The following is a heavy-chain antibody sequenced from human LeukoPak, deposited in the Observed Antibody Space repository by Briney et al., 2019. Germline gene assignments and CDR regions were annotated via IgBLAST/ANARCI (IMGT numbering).Heavy chain of an antibody. CDR3: ARTSSGWPIRQYYFDY. J-gene: IGHJ4*02. Sequence: SETLSLTCTVSGGSISSGSYYWSWIRQPPGKGLEWIGYIYYSGSTNYNPSLKSRVTISVDTSKNQFSLKLSSVTAADTAVYYCARTSSGWPIRQYYFDYWGQGTLVTVSS. CDR1: GGSISSGSYY. V-gene: IGHV4-61*01. CDR2: IYYSGST. D-gene: IGHD6-19*01.